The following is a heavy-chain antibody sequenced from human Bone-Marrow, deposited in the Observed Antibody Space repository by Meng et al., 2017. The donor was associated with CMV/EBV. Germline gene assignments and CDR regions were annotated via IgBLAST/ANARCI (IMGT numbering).Heavy chain of an antibody. Sequence: CNVSGGSISSSSYYWGWIRQPPGKGLEWIGSIYYSGSTYYNPSLKSRVTISVDTSKNQFSLKLSSVTAADTAVYYCARGHYGYFVSWGQGTLVTVSS. J-gene: IGHJ4*02. CDR1: GGSISSSSYY. D-gene: IGHD5-18*01. V-gene: IGHV4-39*07. CDR2: IYYSGST. CDR3: ARGHYGYFVS.